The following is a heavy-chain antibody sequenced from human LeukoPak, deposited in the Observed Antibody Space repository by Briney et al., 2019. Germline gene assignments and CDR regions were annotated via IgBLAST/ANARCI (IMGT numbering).Heavy chain of an antibody. Sequence: GASVKVSCKASGGTFSSYAISWVRQAPGQGLEWMGRIIPIFGTANYAQKFQGRVTITTDESTSTAYMELSSLRSEDTAEYYCAAGVRTSFMWSHWGQGTLVTVSS. J-gene: IGHJ4*02. CDR1: GGTFSSYA. D-gene: IGHD2-2*01. CDR3: AAGVRTSFMWSH. CDR2: IIPIFGTA. V-gene: IGHV1-69*05.